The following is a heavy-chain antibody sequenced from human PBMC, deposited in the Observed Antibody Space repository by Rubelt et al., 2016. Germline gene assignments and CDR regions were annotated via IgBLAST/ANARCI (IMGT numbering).Heavy chain of an antibody. CDR2: IYYSGTT. V-gene: IGHV4-39*01. CDR1: GGSIRSSDFY. J-gene: IGHJ4*02. CDR3: ARLRDKYDSSGYFPDH. D-gene: IGHD3-22*01. Sequence: QLQLQESGPGLVKPSETLSLTCTVSGGSIRSSDFYWGWIRQPPGKGLEWIGSIYYSGTTYYNSSRRSRVTISDNHSKNRLSLRLNAGAAAETSIYYCARLRDKYDSSGYFPDHGGQGTPVTVSS.